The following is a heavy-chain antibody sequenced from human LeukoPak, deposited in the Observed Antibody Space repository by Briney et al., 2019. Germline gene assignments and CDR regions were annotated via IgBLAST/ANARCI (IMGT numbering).Heavy chain of an antibody. CDR2: IYTRGST. Sequence: SETLSLTCTVSGGSISSGSYYWNWIRQPAGKGLEWMGRIYTRGSTNYNPSLKSRVTISVDTSKNQFSLKLSSVTATDTAVYYCAREMLSYYYYVDVWGKGTTVTIPS. CDR3: AREMLSYYYYVDV. D-gene: IGHD2-8*01. V-gene: IGHV4-61*02. J-gene: IGHJ6*03. CDR1: GGSISSGSYY.